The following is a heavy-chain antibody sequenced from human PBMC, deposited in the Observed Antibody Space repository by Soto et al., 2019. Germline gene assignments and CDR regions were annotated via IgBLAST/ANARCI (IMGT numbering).Heavy chain of an antibody. D-gene: IGHD5-18*01. CDR1: GDSVSSNSAA. CDR3: ARDRLGYSYGLPYYYYGMDV. J-gene: IGHJ6*02. CDR2: TYYRSKWYN. Sequence: SQTLSLTCAISGDSVSSNSAAWNWIRQSPSRGLEWLGRTYYRSKWYNDYAVSVKSRITINPDTSKNQFSLQLNSVTPEDTAVYYCARDRLGYSYGLPYYYYGMDVWGQGTTVTVSS. V-gene: IGHV6-1*01.